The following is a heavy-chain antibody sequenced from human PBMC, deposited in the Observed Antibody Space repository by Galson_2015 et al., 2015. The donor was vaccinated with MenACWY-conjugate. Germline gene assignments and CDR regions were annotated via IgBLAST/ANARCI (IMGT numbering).Heavy chain of an antibody. J-gene: IGHJ6*02. Sequence: SVKVSCKASGYTFTSYAMHWVRQAPGQRLEWMGWINAGNDNTKYSQKFQGRVTITRDTSASTAYMELSSLRSEDTAVYYCASTYYDFWSGYQYGMDVWGQGTTVTVSS. V-gene: IGHV1-3*01. CDR2: INAGNDNT. CDR3: ASTYYDFWSGYQYGMDV. CDR1: GYTFTSYA. D-gene: IGHD3-3*01.